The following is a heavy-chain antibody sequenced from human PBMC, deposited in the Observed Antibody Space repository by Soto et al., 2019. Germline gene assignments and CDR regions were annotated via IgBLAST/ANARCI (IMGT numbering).Heavy chain of an antibody. D-gene: IGHD3-10*01. V-gene: IGHV1-18*01. CDR2: ISAYNGNT. Sequence: ASVKVSCKASGYTFTSYCISWVRQAPGQGLEWMGWISAYNGNTNYAQKLQGRVTMTTDTSTSTAYMELRSLRSDDTAVYYCARDRAEVLWFGELLQTADTLFDDWGQGTLVTVSS. CDR3: ARDRAEVLWFGELLQTADTLFDD. J-gene: IGHJ4*02. CDR1: GYTFTSYC.